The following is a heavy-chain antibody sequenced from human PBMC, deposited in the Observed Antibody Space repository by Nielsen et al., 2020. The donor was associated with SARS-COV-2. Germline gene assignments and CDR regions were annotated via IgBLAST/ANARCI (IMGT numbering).Heavy chain of an antibody. CDR1: GFTFDDYA. Sequence: SLKISCAASGFTFDDYAMHWVRQAPGKGLGWVSGISWNSGSIGYADSVKGRFTISRDNAKNSLYLQMNSLRAEDTALYYCAKADCSSTSCLNWFDPWGQGTLVTVSS. CDR3: AKADCSSTSCLNWFDP. CDR2: ISWNSGSI. V-gene: IGHV3-9*01. D-gene: IGHD2-2*01. J-gene: IGHJ5*02.